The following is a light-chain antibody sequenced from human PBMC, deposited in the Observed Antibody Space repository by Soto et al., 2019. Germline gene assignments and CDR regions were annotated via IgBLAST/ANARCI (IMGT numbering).Light chain of an antibody. CDR2: DVS. J-gene: IGKJ5*01. V-gene: IGKV1-5*01. CDR3: QQLHGYPIT. CDR1: QSVSNW. Sequence: DIQMTQSPSTLSASVGERVTITCRASQSVSNWLAWYQQKPGKAPKLLIYDVSSLESGVPSRFSGSGSGTEFILTISSLQPEDFATYYCQQLHGYPITFGQGTRLEIK.